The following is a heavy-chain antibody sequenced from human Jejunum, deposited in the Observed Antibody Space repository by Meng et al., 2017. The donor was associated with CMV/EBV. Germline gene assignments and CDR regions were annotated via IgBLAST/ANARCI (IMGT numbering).Heavy chain of an antibody. Sequence: SGCSILTNDYFWAWIRRPPGNGLEWIGQIYYGGSAYYNPSLKSRVSLSIDPSKNQFSLNLDSVTAADTAAYYCARGAKRGSGIDYWGQATLVTVSS. CDR2: IYYGGSA. D-gene: IGHD3-10*01. J-gene: IGHJ4*02. CDR1: GCSILTNDYF. V-gene: IGHV4-39*07. CDR3: ARGAKRGSGIDY.